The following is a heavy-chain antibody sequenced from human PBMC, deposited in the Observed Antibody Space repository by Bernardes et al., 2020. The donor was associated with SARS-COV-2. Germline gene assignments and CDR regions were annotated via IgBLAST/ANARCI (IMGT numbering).Heavy chain of an antibody. V-gene: IGHV4-59*01. CDR3: ARMSLGYCSSTSCDTAFDP. J-gene: IGHJ5*02. Sequence: EPLSLTCTVSGGSISSYYWSWIRQPPGKGLEWIGYIYYSGSTNYNPSLKSRVTISVDTSKNQFSLKLSSVTAADTAVYYCARMSLGYCSSTSCDTAFDPWGQGTLVTVSS. CDR2: IYYSGST. D-gene: IGHD2-2*01. CDR1: GGSISSYY.